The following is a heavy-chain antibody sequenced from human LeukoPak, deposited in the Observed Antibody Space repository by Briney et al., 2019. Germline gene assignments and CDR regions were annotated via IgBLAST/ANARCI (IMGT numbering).Heavy chain of an antibody. D-gene: IGHD3-10*01. J-gene: IGHJ4*02. V-gene: IGHV4-61*02. CDR1: GGSISSDSYH. CDR3: ARGGWFGELFFDR. CDR2: VISSGTT. Sequence: SQTLSLTCSVSGGSISSDSYHWTWIRQPAGKGLEWIGRVISSGTTNYNPSLKSRVTILVDTSKNQFSLKLNFVTAADTAVYYCARGGWFGELFFDRWGQGILVTVSS.